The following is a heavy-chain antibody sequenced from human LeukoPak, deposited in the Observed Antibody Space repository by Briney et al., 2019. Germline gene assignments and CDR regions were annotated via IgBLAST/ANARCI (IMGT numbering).Heavy chain of an antibody. J-gene: IGHJ6*02. D-gene: IGHD3-22*01. CDR1: GGTFSSCA. CDR2: IIPIFGTA. CDR3: ARRDGSSGYYSDYYYGMDV. Sequence: SVKVSCKASGGTFSSCAISWVRQAPGQGLEWMGGIIPIFGTANYAQKFQGRVTITADESTSTAYMELSSLRSEDTAVYYCARRDGSSGYYSDYYYGMDVWGQGTTVTVSS. V-gene: IGHV1-69*13.